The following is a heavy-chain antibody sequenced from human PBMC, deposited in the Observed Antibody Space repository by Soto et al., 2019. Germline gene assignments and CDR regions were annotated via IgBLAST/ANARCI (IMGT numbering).Heavy chain of an antibody. CDR2: MYYSGTT. V-gene: IGHV4-39*01. CDR1: GGSISSSGFY. J-gene: IGHJ5*02. D-gene: IGHD3-22*01. CDR3: AVVDSTGNWFDP. Sequence: SVPLSLTWTVFGGSISSSGFYWVWLRQPPGKGLDFIGSMYYSGTTYYNPSLKNRITISVDTSKNQFSLKLISVTAADTAVYYCAVVDSTGNWFDPWGQGALVTVSS.